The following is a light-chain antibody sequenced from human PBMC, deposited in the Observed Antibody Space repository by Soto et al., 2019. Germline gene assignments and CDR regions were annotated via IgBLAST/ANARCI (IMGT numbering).Light chain of an antibody. Sequence: EIVLTQSPGTLSLSPGERATLSCRASQSVSSSYLAWYQQKPGQAPRLLIYGASSRATGTPDRFSGSGSGTDFTLTISRLEPEDFAVYYCQQYGGSLTWTFGQGTKVEIK. CDR3: QQYGGSLTWT. J-gene: IGKJ1*01. CDR1: QSVSSSY. CDR2: GAS. V-gene: IGKV3-20*01.